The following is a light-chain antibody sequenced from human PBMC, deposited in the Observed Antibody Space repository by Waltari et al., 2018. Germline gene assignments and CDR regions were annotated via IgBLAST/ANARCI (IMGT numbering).Light chain of an antibody. J-gene: IGLJ1*01. CDR1: KLGSKY. CDR3: QAWDSSAFV. V-gene: IGLV3-1*01. CDR2: RDD. Sequence: SYEVTQPPSVSVSPRQSATITCSGEKLGSKYVSWYQQKSGQSPVLVISRDDKRPSGIPERFSGSNSGNTATLTISGTQPMDEADYYCQAWDSSAFVFGAGTKVTVL.